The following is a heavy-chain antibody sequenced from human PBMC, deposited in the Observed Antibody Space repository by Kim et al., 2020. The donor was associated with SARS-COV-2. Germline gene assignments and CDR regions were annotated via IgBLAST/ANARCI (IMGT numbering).Heavy chain of an antibody. V-gene: IGHV5-51*01. Sequence: GESLKISCKGSGYSFTSYWIGWVRQMPGKGLEWMGIIYPGDSDTRYSPSFQGQVTISADKSISTAYLQWSSLKASDTAMYYCARGSGYYGYYYGMDVWGQGTTVTVSS. D-gene: IGHD3-3*01. CDR1: GYSFTSYW. CDR2: IYPGDSDT. J-gene: IGHJ6*02. CDR3: ARGSGYYGYYYGMDV.